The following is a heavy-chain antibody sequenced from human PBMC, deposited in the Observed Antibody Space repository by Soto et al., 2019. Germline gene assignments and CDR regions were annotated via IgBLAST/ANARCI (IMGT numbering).Heavy chain of an antibody. V-gene: IGHV3-66*01. CDR1: GFTVSSNY. CDR3: ARDLAARPFYYYYMDG. D-gene: IGHD6-6*01. CDR2: IYSGGST. Sequence: GGSLRLSCAASGFTVSSNYMSWVRQAPGKGLEWVSVIYSGGSTYYADSVKGRFTISRDNSKNTLYLQMNSLRAEDTAVYYCARDLAARPFYYYYMDGWGKGTTVTVSS. J-gene: IGHJ6*03.